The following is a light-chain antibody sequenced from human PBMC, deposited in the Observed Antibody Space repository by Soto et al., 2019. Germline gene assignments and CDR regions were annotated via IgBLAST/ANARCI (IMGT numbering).Light chain of an antibody. Sequence: QSALTQPPSASGSPGQSVTISCTGTSSDVGGYNYVSWYQQHPGKAPRLIIFEVTKRPSGVPDRFSGSKSGSTASLTVSGLQAEDEADYFCSSYAGRDNLLFGGGTKLTVL. CDR3: SSYAGRDNLL. J-gene: IGLJ2*01. V-gene: IGLV2-8*01. CDR2: EVT. CDR1: SSDVGGYNY.